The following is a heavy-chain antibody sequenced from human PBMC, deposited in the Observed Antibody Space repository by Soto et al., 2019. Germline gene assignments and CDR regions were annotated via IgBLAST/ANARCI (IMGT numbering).Heavy chain of an antibody. CDR3: ARPHKLHRSGWYGIDY. V-gene: IGHV3-53*04. J-gene: IGHJ4*02. CDR2: IYSGGST. D-gene: IGHD6-19*01. CDR1: GFTVSSNY. Sequence: PGGSLRLSCAASGFTVSSNYMSWVRQAPGKGLEWVSVIYSGGSTYYADSVKGRFTISRHNSKNTLYLQMNSLRAEDTAVYYCARPHKLHRSGWYGIDYWGQGTLVTVSS.